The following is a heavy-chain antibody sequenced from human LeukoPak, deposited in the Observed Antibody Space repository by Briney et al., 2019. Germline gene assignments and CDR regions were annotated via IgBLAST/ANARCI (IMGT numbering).Heavy chain of an antibody. CDR3: ARGVVVVGTPGTMFDP. Sequence: PSETLSLTCAVYGGSFSGYYWSWIRQPPGKGLEWIGEINHSGSTNYNPSLKSRVTISVDTSKNQFSLMLSSVTAADTAVYYCARGVVVVGTPGTMFDPWGQGTLVTVSS. CDR2: INHSGST. CDR1: GGSFSGYY. V-gene: IGHV4-34*01. D-gene: IGHD2-15*01. J-gene: IGHJ5*02.